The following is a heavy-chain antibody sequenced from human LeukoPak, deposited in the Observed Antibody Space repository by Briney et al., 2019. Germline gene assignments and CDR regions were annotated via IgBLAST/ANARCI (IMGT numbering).Heavy chain of an antibody. V-gene: IGHV3-11*04. CDR2: ISSSGSTI. J-gene: IGHJ6*03. CDR1: GFTFSDYY. CDR3: ARDHYIAVYYYYMDV. D-gene: IGHD4-11*01. Sequence: PGGSLRLSCAASGFTFSDYYMSWIRQAPGKGLEWVSYISSSGSTIYYADSVKGRFTISRDNAKNSLYLQMNSLRAEDTAVYYCARDHYIAVYYYYMDVWGNGTTVTVSS.